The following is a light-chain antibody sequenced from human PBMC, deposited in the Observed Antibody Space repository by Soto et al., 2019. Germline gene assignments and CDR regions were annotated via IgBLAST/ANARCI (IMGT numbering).Light chain of an antibody. V-gene: IGKV4-1*01. J-gene: IGKJ1*01. CDR3: QQYYTIPRT. Sequence: DIVMTQSPDSLAVSLGERATINCKSSQSVLYSSNNKNYLAWYQQKPGQSPKLLISWASTRESGVPDRFSGSGSGTDFTLTISSLQAEDVAVYHCQQYYTIPRTFRQGTKVEIK. CDR2: WAS. CDR1: QSVLYSSNNKNY.